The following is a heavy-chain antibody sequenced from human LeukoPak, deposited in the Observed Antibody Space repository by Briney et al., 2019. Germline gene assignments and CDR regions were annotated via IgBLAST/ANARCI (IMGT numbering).Heavy chain of an antibody. CDR2: INHSGYT. J-gene: IGHJ4*02. CDR1: GDSFSGFY. CDR3: ARGLGSSWYGFGY. Sequence: SETLSLTCAVYGDSFSGFYWSWIRQPPGKGLEWLGEINHSGYTNYNVFLKSRVTLSVDTSKNQVSLRLSSVTAADTAMYYCARGLGSSWYGFGYWGLGTLVTVSS. D-gene: IGHD6-13*01. V-gene: IGHV4-34*01.